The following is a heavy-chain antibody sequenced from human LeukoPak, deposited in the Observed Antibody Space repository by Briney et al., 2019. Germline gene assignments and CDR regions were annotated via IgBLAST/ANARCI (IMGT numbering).Heavy chain of an antibody. D-gene: IGHD1-14*01. CDR2: VRSKANSYAT. V-gene: IGHV3-73*01. CDR1: GFTFSGSA. J-gene: IGHJ4*02. Sequence: GGSLRLSCAASGFTFSGSAMHWVRQAFGKGLEWVGSVRSKANSYATAYAASVKGTFTISRDDSKNTAYLQMNSLKTEDTAVYYCARSVKTTLYYFDYWGQGTLVTVSS. CDR3: ARSVKTTLYYFDY.